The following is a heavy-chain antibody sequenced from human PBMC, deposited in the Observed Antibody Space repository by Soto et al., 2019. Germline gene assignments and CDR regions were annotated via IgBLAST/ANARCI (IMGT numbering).Heavy chain of an antibody. J-gene: IGHJ4*02. CDR2: IDLDIGDT. D-gene: IGHD2-2*01. CDR3: ALEPAGTAGFDY. CDR1: GHTFTGHH. V-gene: IGHV1-2*02. Sequence: QVQMVQSGAEVKKPGASVKVSCKASGHTFTGHHMHWVRQAPGQGLEWMGLIDLDIGDTKYAQKFQGRVTSTSDTSITPAYMELGGLRSYDTAVSYRALEPAGTAGFDYWGQGPLVTVSS.